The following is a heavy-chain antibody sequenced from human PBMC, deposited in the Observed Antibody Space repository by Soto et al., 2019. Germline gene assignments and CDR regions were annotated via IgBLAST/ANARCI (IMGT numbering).Heavy chain of an antibody. CDR3: TTRGALGY. Sequence: EVLLVESGGGLVKPGESLRLSCAASDLSFSNAYINWVRQAPGKGLEWVGRIKSKTDGGTIDYAAPVKGRFIISSDDSSNTVYLQMNSLKTEDTAVYYCTTRGALGYWGQGTLVTVSS. CDR2: IKSKTDGGTI. J-gene: IGHJ4*02. CDR1: DLSFSNAY. D-gene: IGHD2-15*01. V-gene: IGHV3-15*07.